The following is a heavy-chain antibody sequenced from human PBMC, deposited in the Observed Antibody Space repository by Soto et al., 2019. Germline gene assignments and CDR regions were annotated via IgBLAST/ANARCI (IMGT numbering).Heavy chain of an antibody. CDR2: VYYSGST. V-gene: IGHV4-39*01. Sequence: QLQLQESGPGLVKPSETLSLTCTVSGGSISSTGYYWGWIRQPPGKGLEWIGDVYYSGSTSYNPSLNSRVTIAVYTSTNQFSLQLRSVAAADAAVYYCTGHGGSSWYAATWFDPWGQGTLVTVSS. CDR3: TGHGGSSWYAATWFDP. J-gene: IGHJ5*02. CDR1: GGSISSTGYY. D-gene: IGHD6-13*01.